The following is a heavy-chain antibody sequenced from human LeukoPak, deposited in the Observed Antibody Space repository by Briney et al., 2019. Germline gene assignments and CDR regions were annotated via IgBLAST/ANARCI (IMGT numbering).Heavy chain of an antibody. CDR1: GYSFTNYW. D-gene: IGHD5-18*01. V-gene: IGHV5-51*01. Sequence: GESLKIPCKDSGYSFTNYWIGWVRQMPGEGLEWMGIIHSADSNTKYSPSFQGQVTISADKSISTAYLQWSSLKASDTAMYYCARLGRRSTRYSYGLGYYYGMDVWGQGTTVTVSS. CDR3: ARLGRRSTRYSYGLGYYYGMDV. CDR2: IHSADSNT. J-gene: IGHJ6*02.